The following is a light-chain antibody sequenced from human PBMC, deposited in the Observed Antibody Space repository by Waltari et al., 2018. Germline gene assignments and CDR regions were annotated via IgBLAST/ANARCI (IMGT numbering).Light chain of an antibody. J-gene: IGLJ2*01. Sequence: QSVLTQPPSVSAAPGQEVTISCSGSTSKNGKNHVACYQQLPGTAPKLLIYDNDKRPSGIPDRFSGSKSDTSATLGITGLQTGDEADYYCGTWDTSLSARVFGDGTKLTVL. CDR3: GTWDTSLSARV. CDR2: DND. CDR1: TSKNGKNH. V-gene: IGLV1-51*01.